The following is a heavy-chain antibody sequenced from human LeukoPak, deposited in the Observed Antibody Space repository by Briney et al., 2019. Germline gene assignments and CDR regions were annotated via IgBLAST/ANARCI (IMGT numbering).Heavy chain of an antibody. D-gene: IGHD3-16*01. J-gene: IGHJ6*03. Sequence: ASVKVSCKASGYTFTSYGISWVRQAPGQGLEWMGWISAYNGNTNYAQKLQARVTMTTDTSTSTAYMELRSLRSDDTAVYYCARSDAVGDYYYYMDVWGKGTTVTVSS. CDR2: ISAYNGNT. V-gene: IGHV1-18*01. CDR1: GYTFTSYG. CDR3: ARSDAVGDYYYYMDV.